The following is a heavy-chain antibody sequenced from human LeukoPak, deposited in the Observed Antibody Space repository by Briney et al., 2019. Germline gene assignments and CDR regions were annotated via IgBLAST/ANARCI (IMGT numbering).Heavy chain of an antibody. Sequence: SETLSLTCTVSGGSISSYYRSWIRQPPGKGLEWIGYIYYSGSTNYNPSLKSRVTISVDTSKNQFSLKLSSVTAADTAVYYCARAIGGRLLLPHSGSAKAFDIWGQGTMVTVSS. CDR2: IYYSGST. CDR1: GGSISSYY. D-gene: IGHD1-26*01. V-gene: IGHV4-59*01. CDR3: ARAIGGRLLLPHSGSAKAFDI. J-gene: IGHJ3*02.